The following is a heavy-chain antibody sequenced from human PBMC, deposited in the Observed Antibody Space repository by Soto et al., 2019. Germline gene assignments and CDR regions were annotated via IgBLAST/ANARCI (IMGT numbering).Heavy chain of an antibody. CDR2: ISYDGSNK. CDR3: ASLELGDY. CDR1: GFTFSSYA. V-gene: IGHV3-30-3*01. J-gene: IGHJ4*02. Sequence: ESGGGVVQPGRSLRLSCAASGFTFSSYAMHWVRQAPGKGLEWVAVISYDGSNKYYADSVKGRFTISRDNSKNTLYLQMNSLRAEDTAVYYCASLELGDYWGQGTLVTVSS. D-gene: IGHD1-7*01.